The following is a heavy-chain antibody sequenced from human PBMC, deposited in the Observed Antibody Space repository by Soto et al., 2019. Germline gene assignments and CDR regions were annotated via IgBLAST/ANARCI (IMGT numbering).Heavy chain of an antibody. Sequence: EAQQVESGGGLVQPGGSLRLSCAVSGFSIRSYWMTWVRQVPGKGLEWVANIKEDGGDQYYADSVKGRFTISRDNGKNSVFLQMNSLRAEDTAMYYCTRQTYFDFWSGREWGQGTLVTVSA. CDR1: GFSIRSYW. D-gene: IGHD3-3*01. CDR2: IKEDGGDQ. CDR3: TRQTYFDFWSGRE. V-gene: IGHV3-7*05. J-gene: IGHJ4*02.